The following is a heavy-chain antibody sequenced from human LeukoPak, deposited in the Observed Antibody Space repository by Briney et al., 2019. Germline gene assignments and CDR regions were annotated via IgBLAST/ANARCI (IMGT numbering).Heavy chain of an antibody. D-gene: IGHD2-2*01. CDR1: GGSISTSSYY. CDR2: IYYRGST. V-gene: IGHV4-39*01. Sequence: PSETLSLTCSVSGGSISTSSYYWGWVRQPPGKGLEWIGSIYYRGSTYYSPSLKSRVTISVDTSKNQFSLKVSSVTAADTAVYYCARQIGYCSSTSCNWFDPWGQGTLVTVSP. CDR3: ARQIGYCSSTSCNWFDP. J-gene: IGHJ5*02.